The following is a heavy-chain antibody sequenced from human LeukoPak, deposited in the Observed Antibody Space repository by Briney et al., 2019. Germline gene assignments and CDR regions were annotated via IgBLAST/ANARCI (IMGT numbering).Heavy chain of an antibody. J-gene: IGHJ4*02. V-gene: IGHV3-20*04. CDR1: GFTFDDYG. Sequence: PGGSLRLSCAASGFTFDDYGMSWVRQAPGKGLEWVSGINWNGGSTGYADSVKGRFTISRDNSKDTLYLQMNSLRAEDTAVYYCAKDQYGGNPQYYFDYWGQGTLVTVSS. D-gene: IGHD4-23*01. CDR2: INWNGGST. CDR3: AKDQYGGNPQYYFDY.